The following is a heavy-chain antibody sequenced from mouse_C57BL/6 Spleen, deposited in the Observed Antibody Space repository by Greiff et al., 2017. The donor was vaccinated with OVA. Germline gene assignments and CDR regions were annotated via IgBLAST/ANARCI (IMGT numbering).Heavy chain of an antibody. V-gene: IGHV1-42*01. CDR3: ARSDYYGSSSWYFDV. Sequence: EVHLVESGPELVKPGASVKISCKASGYSFTGYYMNWVKQSPEKSLEWIGEINPSTGGTTYNQKFKAKATLTVDKSSSTAYMQLKSLTSEDSAVYYCARSDYYGSSSWYFDVWGTGTTVTVSS. D-gene: IGHD1-1*01. CDR2: INPSTGGT. CDR1: GYSFTGYY. J-gene: IGHJ1*03.